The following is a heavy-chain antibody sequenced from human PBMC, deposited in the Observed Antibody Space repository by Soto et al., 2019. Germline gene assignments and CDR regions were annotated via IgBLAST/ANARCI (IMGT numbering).Heavy chain of an antibody. Sequence: PSETLSLTCAVSGGSISSTNWWGSFRQPPGKGLEWIGDIYHSGSTNYNPSLKSRVTISVDKSKNQFPLKLSSVTAADTAVYYCARVIATAVHWFDPWGQGTLVTVSS. CDR1: GGSISSTNW. J-gene: IGHJ5*02. CDR2: IYHSGST. V-gene: IGHV4-4*02. D-gene: IGHD6-13*01. CDR3: ARVIATAVHWFDP.